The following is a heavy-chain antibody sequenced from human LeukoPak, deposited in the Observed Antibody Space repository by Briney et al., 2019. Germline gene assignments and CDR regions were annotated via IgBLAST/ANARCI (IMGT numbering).Heavy chain of an antibody. D-gene: IGHD1-1*01. Sequence: SETLSLTCSVSGGSISTYHWSWIRQPPGKGLEWIGYIHYSGNTNYNPSLKSRVTISVDTSKNQFSLKVSSVTAADTAVYYCARESTAGTNLNWFDSWGQGTLVTVSS. CDR3: ARESTAGTNLNWFDS. CDR1: GGSISTYH. CDR2: IHYSGNT. J-gene: IGHJ5*01. V-gene: IGHV4-59*01.